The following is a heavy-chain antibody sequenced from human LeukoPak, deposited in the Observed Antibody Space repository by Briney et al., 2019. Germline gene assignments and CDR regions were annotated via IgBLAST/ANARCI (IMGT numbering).Heavy chain of an antibody. CDR2: INTNTGNP. Sequence: GASVKVSCKASGYTFTSYAMNWVRQAPGQGLEWMGWINTNTGNPTYAQGFTGRFVFSLDTSVSTAYLRISSLKAEDTAVYYCARDHYSSGWYVRYYYYYGMDVWGQGTTVTVSS. CDR3: ARDHYSSGWYVRYYYYYGMDV. D-gene: IGHD6-19*01. CDR1: GYTFTSYA. J-gene: IGHJ6*02. V-gene: IGHV7-4-1*02.